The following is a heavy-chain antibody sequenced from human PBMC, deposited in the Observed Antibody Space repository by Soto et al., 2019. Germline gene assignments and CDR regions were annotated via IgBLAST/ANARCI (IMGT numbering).Heavy chain of an antibody. CDR1: GFSFSGFG. V-gene: IGHV3-30*18. CDR2: ISYDRSLK. J-gene: IGHJ6*02. D-gene: IGHD1-26*01. Sequence: QVQLVESGGGVVQPGRSLRLSCAASGFSFSGFGMHWVRQAPGKGLEWVAAISYDRSLKYYADSVKGRFTISRDNSRNTQYLQMSSLRAEDTAVYYCAKDCREFPFSVGPTTDSYYFAMDVWGQGTTVTVSS. CDR3: AKDCREFPFSVGPTTDSYYFAMDV.